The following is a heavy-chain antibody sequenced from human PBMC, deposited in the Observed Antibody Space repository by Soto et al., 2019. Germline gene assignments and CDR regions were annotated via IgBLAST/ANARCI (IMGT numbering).Heavy chain of an antibody. CDR3: ATSYGSGSTHFDS. CDR2: VNPIVGMS. V-gene: IGHV1-69*02. D-gene: IGHD3-10*01. J-gene: IGHJ4*02. CDR1: EGSFNFYT. Sequence: QVQLVQSGAEVKKPGSSVKVSCTASEGSFNFYTINWVRQAPGQGLEWVGRVNPIVGMSNYGQKFQGRVSITADKSTTTASMSLYSLKSEDTAIYYCATSYGSGSTHFDSWGQGTLVTVSS.